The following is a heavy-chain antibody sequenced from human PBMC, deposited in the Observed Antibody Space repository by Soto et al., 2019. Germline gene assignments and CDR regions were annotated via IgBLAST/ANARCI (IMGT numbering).Heavy chain of an antibody. CDR1: GYSFTSYW. D-gene: IGHD3-10*01. CDR3: ASSSGSIKAGDYYFDY. J-gene: IGHJ4*02. V-gene: IGHV5-10-1*01. CDR2: IDPGDSYT. Sequence: EVQLVQSGAEVKKPGESLRISCKGSGYSFTSYWITWVRQMPEKGLEWMGGIDPGDSYTSYSPSFQGHVTVSADRSISTASLQWSSLKASDTAMYYCASSSGSIKAGDYYFDYWGQGTLVTISS.